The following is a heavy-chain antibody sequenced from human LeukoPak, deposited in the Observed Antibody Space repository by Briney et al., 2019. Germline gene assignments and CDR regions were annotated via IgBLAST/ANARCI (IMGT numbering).Heavy chain of an antibody. D-gene: IGHD3-10*01. V-gene: IGHV3-48*01. J-gene: IGHJ4*02. CDR3: ARVSSGIWWNFDY. CDR2: ISSSSSTI. Sequence: SGGSLRLSCAASGFTFSSYWMNWVRQAPGKGLEWVSYISSSSSTIYYADSVKGRFTISRDNAKNSLYLQMNSLRAEDTAVYYCARVSSGIWWNFDYWGQGTLVTVSS. CDR1: GFTFSSYW.